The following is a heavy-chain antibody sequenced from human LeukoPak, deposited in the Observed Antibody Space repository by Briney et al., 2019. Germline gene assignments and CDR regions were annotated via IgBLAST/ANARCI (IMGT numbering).Heavy chain of an antibody. CDR1: GYTFTSNY. J-gene: IGHJ3*02. CDR3: AREEMATIFWGNAFDI. D-gene: IGHD5-24*01. CDR2: ISPSGGST. V-gene: IGHV1-46*01. Sequence: ASVKVSCKAFGYTFTSNYMHWVRQAPGQGPEWMGVISPSGGSTTYAQKFQGRVTLTRDMSTSTDYLELSSLRSEDTAVYYCAREEMATIFWGNAFDIWGQGTMVTVSS.